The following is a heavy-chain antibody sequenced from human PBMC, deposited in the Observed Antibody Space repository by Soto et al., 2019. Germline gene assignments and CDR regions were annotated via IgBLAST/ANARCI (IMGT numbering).Heavy chain of an antibody. J-gene: IGHJ4*02. D-gene: IGHD3-16*01. CDR3: AKASSTYVWGTVVY. Sequence: GGSLRLSCAASGFTFSRYALGWVRQAPGKGLEWVSAISGSGGSTYYADSVKGRFTISRDNSKNTLYLQMNSLRAEDTAVYYCAKASSTYVWGTVVYWGQGTLVTVS. V-gene: IGHV3-23*01. CDR2: ISGSGGST. CDR1: GFTFSRYA.